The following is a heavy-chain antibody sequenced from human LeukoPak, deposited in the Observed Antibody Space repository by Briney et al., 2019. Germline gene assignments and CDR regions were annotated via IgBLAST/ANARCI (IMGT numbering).Heavy chain of an antibody. CDR3: ARTYCGGDCRGYYYHYYMDV. CDR1: GGSFSGYY. CDR2: INHSGST. D-gene: IGHD2-21*02. J-gene: IGHJ6*03. Sequence: SETLSLTCAVYGGSFSGYYWSWIRQPPGKGLEWIGEINHSGSTNYNPSLKSRVTISIYRSKNQFSLKLSSVTAADTAVYYCARTYCGGDCRGYYYHYYMDVWGKGTTVTISS. V-gene: IGHV4-34*01.